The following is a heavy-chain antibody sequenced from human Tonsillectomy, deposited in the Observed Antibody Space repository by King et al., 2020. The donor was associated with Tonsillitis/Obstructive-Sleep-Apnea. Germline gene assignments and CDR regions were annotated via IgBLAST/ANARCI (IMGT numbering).Heavy chain of an antibody. CDR2: ISSGSTSI. CDR1: GFNFMSSS. CDR3: ARDTYGDYASGAFDV. Sequence: VQLVESGGGLVKSGGSLRLSCVASGFNFMSSSMNWVRQAPGKGLECISSISSGSTSIYSADSAQGRFSISRDNAKNSLYLQMNSLRVEDTAVYYCARDTYGDYASGAFDVWGHGTMVAVSS. J-gene: IGHJ3*01. D-gene: IGHD4-17*01. V-gene: IGHV3-21*01.